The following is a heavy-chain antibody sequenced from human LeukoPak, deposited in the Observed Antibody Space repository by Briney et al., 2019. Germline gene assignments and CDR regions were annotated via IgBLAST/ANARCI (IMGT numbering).Heavy chain of an antibody. Sequence: PGGSLRLSRAASGFTFSALVMNWVRQAPGKGLEWVSSIRGCSSYLLHAAPVKGRLTISRDNTKNSLFLQMNSLNTDDTALYYCAREGEMATPIDLAYGSQATLVTAPS. J-gene: IGHJ4*02. CDR2: IRGCSSYL. V-gene: IGHV3-21*01. CDR3: AREGEMATPIDLAY. D-gene: IGHD5-24*01. CDR1: GFTFSALV.